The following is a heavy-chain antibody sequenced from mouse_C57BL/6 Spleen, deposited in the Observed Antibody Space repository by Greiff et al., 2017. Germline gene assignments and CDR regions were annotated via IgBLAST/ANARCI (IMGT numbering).Heavy chain of an antibody. J-gene: IGHJ3*01. V-gene: IGHV5-9*01. Sequence: EVKLVESGGGLVKPGGSLKLSCAASGFTFSSYTMSWVRQTPEKRLEWVATISGGGGNTYYPDSVKGRFTISRDNAKNTLYLQMSSLRSEDTALYYGAREATVVTWFAYWGQGTLVTVSA. D-gene: IGHD1-1*01. CDR3: AREATVVTWFAY. CDR2: ISGGGGNT. CDR1: GFTFSSYT.